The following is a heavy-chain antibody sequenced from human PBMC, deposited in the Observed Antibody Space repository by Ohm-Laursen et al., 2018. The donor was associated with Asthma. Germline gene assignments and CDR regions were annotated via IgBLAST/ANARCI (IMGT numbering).Heavy chain of an antibody. CDR1: GITFSKAW. D-gene: IGHD6-19*01. CDR3: TTDGYGSGWSYYFDN. J-gene: IGHJ4*02. CDR2: IKSNTYGGAT. Sequence: SLRLSCAASGITFSKAWMSWVRQAPGKGLEWVVRIKSNTYGGATDYPASVKGRFTISRDDSKNTLYLQMNNLESEDRAVYYCTTDGYGSGWSYYFDNWGKGTLVTVSS. V-gene: IGHV3-15*01.